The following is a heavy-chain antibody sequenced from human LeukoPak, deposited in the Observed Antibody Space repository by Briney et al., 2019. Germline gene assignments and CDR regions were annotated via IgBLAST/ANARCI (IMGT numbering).Heavy chain of an antibody. CDR1: RGSIRSGNYF. V-gene: IGHV4-61*02. Sequence: SETLSLTCTDSRGSIRSGNYFWSWIRQPAGKGLEWIGRIYTSGSTNYNPSLKSRVTISVHTSKNQFSLKLSSVTAADTAVYYCARSPLEYDFWSGRHYYFDYWGQGTLVTVSS. CDR2: IYTSGST. D-gene: IGHD3-3*01. J-gene: IGHJ4*02. CDR3: ARSPLEYDFWSGRHYYFDY.